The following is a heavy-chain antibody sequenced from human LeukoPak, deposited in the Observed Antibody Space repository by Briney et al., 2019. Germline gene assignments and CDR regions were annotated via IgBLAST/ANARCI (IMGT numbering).Heavy chain of an antibody. CDR3: ARGYGDQTYDY. D-gene: IGHD4-17*01. CDR2: ISSSSGYI. V-gene: IGHV3-21*01. CDR1: GFTFSSYT. J-gene: IGHJ4*02. Sequence: GGSLRLSCAASGFTFSSYTMNWVRQAPGKGLEWVSSISSSSGYIYYADSVKGRFTISRDNAKNSLYLQMNSLRAEDTAVYYCARGYGDQTYDYWGQGTLVTVSS.